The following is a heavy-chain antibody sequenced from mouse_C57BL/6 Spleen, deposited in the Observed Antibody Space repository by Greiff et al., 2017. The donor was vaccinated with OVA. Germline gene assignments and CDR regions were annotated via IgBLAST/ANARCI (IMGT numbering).Heavy chain of an antibody. Sequence: EVQLVESGPGLVKPSQSLSLTCSVTGYSITSGYYWNWLRQFPGNKLEWMGYISYDGSNNYNPSLKNRISITRDTSKNQFFLKLNSVTTEDTATYYCARVVRDYFDYWGQGTTLTVSS. CDR2: ISYDGSN. CDR1: GYSITSGYY. D-gene: IGHD2-13*01. V-gene: IGHV3-6*01. CDR3: ARVVRDYFDY. J-gene: IGHJ2*01.